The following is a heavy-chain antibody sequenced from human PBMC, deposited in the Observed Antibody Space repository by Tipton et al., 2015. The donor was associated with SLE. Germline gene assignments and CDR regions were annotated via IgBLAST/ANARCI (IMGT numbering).Heavy chain of an antibody. CDR3: ARGREWNWSPYYMDV. J-gene: IGHJ6*03. D-gene: IGHD1-1*01. V-gene: IGHV4-59*02. CDR2: RFHDGNI. Sequence: TLSLTCTVSGDSVKSRYWIWVRQPAGRGLEWLASRFHDGNINYNPSLKTRLTMSVDTARDQFSLTLNSVTAADTGIYYCARGREWNWSPYYMDVWGKGTTVTVSS. CDR1: GDSVKSRY.